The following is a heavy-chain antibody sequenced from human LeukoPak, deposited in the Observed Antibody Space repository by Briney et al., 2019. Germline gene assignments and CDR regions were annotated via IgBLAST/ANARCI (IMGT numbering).Heavy chain of an antibody. D-gene: IGHD3-22*01. J-gene: IGHJ4*02. CDR1: GFTFSSYA. Sequence: GGSLRLSCAASGFTFSSYAMSWVRQAPGKGLEWVSAISGSGGSTYYADSVKGRFTISRDNSKNTLYLQMNSMRAEDTAVHYCAKDPYYYDSSGYRYFDYWGQGTLVTVSS. CDR2: ISGSGGST. CDR3: AKDPYYYDSSGYRYFDY. V-gene: IGHV3-23*01.